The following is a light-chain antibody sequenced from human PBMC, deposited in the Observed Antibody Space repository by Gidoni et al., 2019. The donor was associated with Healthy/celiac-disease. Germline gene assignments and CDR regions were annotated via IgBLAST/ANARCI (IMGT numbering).Light chain of an antibody. CDR1: SSNIGSNT. J-gene: IGLJ3*02. CDR3: AAWDDILNGWV. CDR2: SNN. V-gene: IGLV1-44*01. Sequence: QSVLTQPPSASGTPGQRVTISCSGSSSNIGSNTVNWYQQLPGTAPKLLIYSNNQRPSWVPDRFSGSKSGTSASLAISGLQSEDEADYYCAAWDDILNGWVFGGGTKLTVL.